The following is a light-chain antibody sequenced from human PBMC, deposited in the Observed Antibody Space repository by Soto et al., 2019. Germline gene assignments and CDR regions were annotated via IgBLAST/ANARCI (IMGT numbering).Light chain of an antibody. V-gene: IGLV1-51*02. CDR3: GAWDTSLSAGV. J-gene: IGLJ7*01. CDR1: SSNIESHS. CDR2: EDS. Sequence: QSVLTQPPSVSAAPGQTVTISCSGTSSNIESHSVSWYQRLPGTAPKLLLYEDSVRPSGIPDRFSGSKSGTSATLSITGLQPGDEADYYCGAWDTSLSAGVFGGGTQLTVL.